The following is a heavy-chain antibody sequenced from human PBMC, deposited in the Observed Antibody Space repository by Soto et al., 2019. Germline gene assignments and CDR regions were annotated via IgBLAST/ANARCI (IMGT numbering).Heavy chain of an antibody. CDR3: AGWGGLDYNY. J-gene: IGHJ4*02. V-gene: IGHV3-7*03. CDR1: GFTFSTYW. Sequence: EVQLLGSGGGLVQPGGSLRLSCVGSGFTFSTYWMNWVRQAPGKGLEWVANINPDGNVGTYVDSVRGRFTTSRDNAKNSLYLQINGLRADDTAVYFCAGWGGLDYNYWDQGIMVTVSS. CDR2: INPDGNVG. D-gene: IGHD4-4*01.